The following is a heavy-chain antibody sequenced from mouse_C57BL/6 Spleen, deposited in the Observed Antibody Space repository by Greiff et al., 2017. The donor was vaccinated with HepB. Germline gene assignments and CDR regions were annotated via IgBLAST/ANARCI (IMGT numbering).Heavy chain of an antibody. V-gene: IGHV1-82*01. D-gene: IGHD1-1*01. CDR2: IYPGDGDT. Sequence: VQLQQSGPELVKPGASVKITCKASGYAFSSSWMNWVKQRPGKGLEWIGRIYPGDGDTNYNGKFKGKATLTADKSSSTAYMQLSSLTSEDSAVYFCARLNVYYGSSYAMDYWGQGTSVTVSS. CDR3: ARLNVYYGSSYAMDY. J-gene: IGHJ4*01. CDR1: GYAFSSSW.